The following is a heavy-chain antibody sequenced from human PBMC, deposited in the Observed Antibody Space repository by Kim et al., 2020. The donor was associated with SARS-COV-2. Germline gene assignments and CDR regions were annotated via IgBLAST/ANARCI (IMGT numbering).Heavy chain of an antibody. CDR3: AKWGGSGWYNWFDP. V-gene: IGHV3-30*18. CDR1: GFTFSSYG. Sequence: GGSLRLSCAASGFTFSSYGMHWVRQAPGKGLEWVAVISYDGSNKYYADSVKGRFTISRDNSKNTLYLQMNSLRAEDTAVYYCAKWGGSGWYNWFDPWGQGTLVTVSS. J-gene: IGHJ5*02. D-gene: IGHD6-19*01. CDR2: ISYDGSNK.